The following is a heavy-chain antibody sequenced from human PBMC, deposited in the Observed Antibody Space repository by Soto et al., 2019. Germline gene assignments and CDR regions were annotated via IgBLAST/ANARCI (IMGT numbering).Heavy chain of an antibody. V-gene: IGHV4-39*01. CDR3: ARRLCSTSCYGGGNWFDP. D-gene: IGHD2-2*01. J-gene: IGHJ5*02. Sequence: QLQLQESGPGLVKPSETLSLTCTVSGGSISSSSYYWGWIRQPPGKGLEWIGSIYYSGSTYYNPSLKSRVTISVDTSKNQFSLKLSSVTAADTAVYYCARRLCSTSCYGGGNWFDPWGQGTLVTVSS. CDR2: IYYSGST. CDR1: GGSISSSSYY.